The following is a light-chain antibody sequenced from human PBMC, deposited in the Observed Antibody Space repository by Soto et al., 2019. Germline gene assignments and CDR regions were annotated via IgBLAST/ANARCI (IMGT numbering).Light chain of an antibody. CDR1: SSDVGGYDF. CDR2: EVS. CDR3: SPYAGSNILV. Sequence: QSALTQPPSASGSPGQSVTISCTGTSSDVGGYDFVSWYQQHPGKAPKLMIYEVSKRPSGVPDRFSGSKSGNTASLTVSGLQAEDEADYYCSPYAGSNILVFGGGTKLTVL. J-gene: IGLJ2*01. V-gene: IGLV2-8*01.